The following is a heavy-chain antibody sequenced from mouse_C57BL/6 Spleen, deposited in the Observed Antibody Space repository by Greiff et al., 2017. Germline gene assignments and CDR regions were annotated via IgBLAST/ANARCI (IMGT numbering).Heavy chain of an antibody. CDR1: GYAFTNYL. J-gene: IGHJ2*01. V-gene: IGHV1-54*01. CDR3: ARGGDDGFYFDY. CDR2: INPGSGGT. D-gene: IGHD2-3*01. Sequence: VQLQESGAELVRPGTSVKVSCKASGYAFTNYLIEWVKQRPGQGLEWIGVINPGSGGTNYNEKFKGKATLTADKSSSTAYMQLSSLTSEDSAVYFCARGGDDGFYFDYWGQGTTLTVSS.